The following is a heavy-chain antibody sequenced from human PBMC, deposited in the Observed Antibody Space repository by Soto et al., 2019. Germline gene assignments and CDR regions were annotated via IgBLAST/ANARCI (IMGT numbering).Heavy chain of an antibody. V-gene: IGHV1-46*01. Sequence: GASVKVSCKASGYTFTSYYIHWVRQAPGQGLEWMGIINPSCGRASYAQKFQGRVTMTRDTSTSTVYMELSSLRSEDTAVYYCASEMDGYSSGWYRNKYYYCYVMDVWGQVTTVTVCS. CDR1: GYTFTSYY. CDR2: INPSCGRA. CDR3: ASEMDGYSSGWYRNKYYYCYVMDV. J-gene: IGHJ6*02. D-gene: IGHD6-19*01.